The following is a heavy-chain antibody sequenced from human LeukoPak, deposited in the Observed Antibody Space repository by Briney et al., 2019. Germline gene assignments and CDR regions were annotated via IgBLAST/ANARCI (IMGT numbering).Heavy chain of an antibody. Sequence: PGGSLRLSCAASGFTFSNYAMHWVRLAPGRGLEWVTIISDDGNNKYYADSVQGRFTISRDNSKNTLYLQTNSLRVEDTAVYYCAKGDGSFVMDYWGQGTLVTVSS. CDR3: AKGDGSFVMDY. J-gene: IGHJ4*02. CDR2: ISDDGNNK. V-gene: IGHV3-30-3*01. CDR1: GFTFSNYA. D-gene: IGHD3-16*02.